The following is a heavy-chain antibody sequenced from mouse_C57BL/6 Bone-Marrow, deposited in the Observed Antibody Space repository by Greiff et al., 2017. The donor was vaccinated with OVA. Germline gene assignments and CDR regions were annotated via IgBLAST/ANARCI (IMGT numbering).Heavy chain of an antibody. CDR2: IYPGSGST. J-gene: IGHJ4*01. Sequence: QVQLQQPGAELVKPGASVKMSCKASGYTFTSYWITWVKQRPGQGLEWIGDIYPGSGSTNYNEKFKSKATLTVATSSSTAYMQLSSLTSEDSAVYYCARSPYLYAMDYWGQGTSVTVSS. CDR3: ARSPYLYAMDY. V-gene: IGHV1-55*01. CDR1: GYTFTSYW. D-gene: IGHD5-5*01.